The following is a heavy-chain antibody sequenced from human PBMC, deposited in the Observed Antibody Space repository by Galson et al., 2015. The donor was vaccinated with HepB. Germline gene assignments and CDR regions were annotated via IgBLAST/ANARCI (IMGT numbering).Heavy chain of an antibody. V-gene: IGHV3-33*01. D-gene: IGHD5-24*01. CDR2: IWHDGSNK. CDR1: GFTFSNFG. CDR3: ARVAVARATITEFDY. J-gene: IGHJ4*02. Sequence: SLRLSCAASGFTFSNFGMHWVRQAPGKGLEWVAIIWHDGSNKFYADSVRGRFTISRDDSKNTVYLQMNSLRAEDTAVYYCARVAVARATITEFDYWGQGTLVTVSS.